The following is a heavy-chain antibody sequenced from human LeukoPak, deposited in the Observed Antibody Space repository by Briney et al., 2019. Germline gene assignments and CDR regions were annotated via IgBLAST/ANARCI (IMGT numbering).Heavy chain of an antibody. CDR1: GYTFTGYY. CDR3: ARGSTVLLWFGESDY. CDR2: INPNSGGT. J-gene: IGHJ4*02. Sequence: ASVKVSCKASGYTFTGYYMHWVRQAPGQGLEWMGWINPNSGGTNYAQKFQGRVTMTRDTSISTAYMELSRLRSGDTAVYYCARGSTVLLWFGESDYWGQGTLVTVSS. V-gene: IGHV1-2*02. D-gene: IGHD3-10*01.